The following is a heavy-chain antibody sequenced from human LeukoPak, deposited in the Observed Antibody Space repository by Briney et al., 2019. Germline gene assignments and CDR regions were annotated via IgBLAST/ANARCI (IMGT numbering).Heavy chain of an antibody. CDR1: GYTFDVYY. D-gene: IGHD2-21*02. J-gene: IGHJ4*02. Sequence: ASVKVSCKASGYTFDVYYIHWVRQAPGQGLEWMGIINPSGGSTSYAQKFQGRVTMTRDTSTSTVYMELSSLRSEDTAVYYCARDQLAYCGGDCYSVGYWGQGTLVTVSS. CDR2: INPSGGST. V-gene: IGHV1-46*02. CDR3: ARDQLAYCGGDCYSVGY.